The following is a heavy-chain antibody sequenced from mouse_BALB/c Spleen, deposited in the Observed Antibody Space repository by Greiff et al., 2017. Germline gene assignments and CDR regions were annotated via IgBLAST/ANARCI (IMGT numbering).Heavy chain of an antibody. CDR2: ISYSGST. Sequence: DVQLVESGPGLVKPSQSLSLTCTVTGYSITSDYAWNWIRQFPGNKLEWMGYISYSGSTSYNPSLKSRISITRDTSKNQFFLQLNSVTTEDTATYYCARLTGTWFAYWGQGTLVTVSA. D-gene: IGHD4-1*01. J-gene: IGHJ3*01. CDR3: ARLTGTWFAY. CDR1: GYSITSDYA. V-gene: IGHV3-2*02.